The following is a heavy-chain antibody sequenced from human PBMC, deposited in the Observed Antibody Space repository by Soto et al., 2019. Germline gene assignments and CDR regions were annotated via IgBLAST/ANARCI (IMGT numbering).Heavy chain of an antibody. V-gene: IGHV3-30*18. CDR2: RSYDGSNK. J-gene: IGHJ6*02. D-gene: IGHD4-17*01. Sequence: QVQLVESGGGVVQPGRSLRLSCAASGFTFSSYGMHCVRQAPGKGLEGVAVRSYDGSNKYYADAVKGRFTISRDNSKNTLYVKMNSLRAEDTAVYYCAKEARWTTAKYYYYGMDVWGQGTTVPVSS. CDR3: AKEARWTTAKYYYYGMDV. CDR1: GFTFSSYG.